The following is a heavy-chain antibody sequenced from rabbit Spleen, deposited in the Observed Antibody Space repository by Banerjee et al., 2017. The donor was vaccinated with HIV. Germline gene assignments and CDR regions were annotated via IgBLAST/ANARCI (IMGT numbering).Heavy chain of an antibody. V-gene: IGHV1S47*01. CDR1: GFDFSAYG. CDR2: IDPIFGST. Sequence: QEQLVESGGGLVQPGGSLKLSCKASGFDFSAYGVSWVRQAPGKGLEWIGYIDPIFGSTYYLNWVKGRFTISRDNAQNTVFLQLSSLTAADSATYFCARDGTGGSYFALWGQGVLVTVS. CDR3: ARDGTGGSYFAL. D-gene: IGHD8-1*01. J-gene: IGHJ3*01.